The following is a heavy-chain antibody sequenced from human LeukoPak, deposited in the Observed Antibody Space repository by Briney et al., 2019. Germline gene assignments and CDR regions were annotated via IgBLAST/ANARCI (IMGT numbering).Heavy chain of an antibody. D-gene: IGHD2-15*01. J-gene: IGHJ4*02. CDR1: GFTFSSYA. Sequence: PGGSLRLSCAASGFTFSSYAMSWVRQAPGKGLEWVSAISGSGGSTYYADSVKGRFTISRDNSKNTLYLQMISLRAEDTAVYFCARQEVALFDYWGQGTLVSVSS. CDR2: ISGSGGST. CDR3: ARQEVALFDY. V-gene: IGHV3-23*01.